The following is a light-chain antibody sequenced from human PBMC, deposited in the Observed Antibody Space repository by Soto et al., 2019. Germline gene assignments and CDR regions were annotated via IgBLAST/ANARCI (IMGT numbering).Light chain of an antibody. CDR1: QSIRTY. V-gene: IGKV1-39*01. CDR2: AAS. CDR3: QQTYSNPRT. Sequence: DIQMTQSPCSLSASVGDRVTITCRASQSIRTYLNWYQQKPGKAPKFLIYAASTLQSGVPSRFSGSGSGTDFTLTISSLQPEDFATYYCQQTYSNPRTFGQGTKVEIK. J-gene: IGKJ1*01.